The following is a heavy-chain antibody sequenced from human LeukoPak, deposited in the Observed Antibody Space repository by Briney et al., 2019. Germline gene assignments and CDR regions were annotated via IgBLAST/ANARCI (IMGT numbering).Heavy chain of an antibody. CDR2: ICSSGSR. D-gene: IGHD1-26*01. V-gene: IGHV3-53*01. CDR1: GFTVSSHD. J-gene: IGHJ4*02. CDR3: ARAIVGTTARIVEVWDY. Sequence: GGSLRLSCAASGFTVSSHDMSWVRQAPGKGLEWVSVICSSGSRYYSASVMGRLTITRDNSKTTLYLQMNSLRAEDTAVYYCARAIVGTTARIVEVWDYWGQGTLVTVSS.